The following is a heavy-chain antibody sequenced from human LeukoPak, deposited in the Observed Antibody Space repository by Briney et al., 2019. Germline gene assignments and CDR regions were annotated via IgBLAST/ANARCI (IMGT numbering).Heavy chain of an antibody. V-gene: IGHV4-4*07. J-gene: IGHJ5*02. CDR3: AREGTAGTNLNWFDP. D-gene: IGHD1-1*01. CDR2: IYTSGST. CDR1: GGSISNYY. Sequence: SETLSLTCTVSGGSISNYYWSWIRQPAGKGLEWIGRIYTSGSTDYNSSLKSRVAMSVDTSKNQFSLKLSSVTAADTAVYYCAREGTAGTNLNWFDPWGQGTLVTVSS.